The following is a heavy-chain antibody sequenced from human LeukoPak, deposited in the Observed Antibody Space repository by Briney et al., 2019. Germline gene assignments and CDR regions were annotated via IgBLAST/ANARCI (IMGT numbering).Heavy chain of an antibody. CDR3: ARVGFTMVRGVIITIFDY. D-gene: IGHD3-10*01. CDR1: GYTFTSYD. CDR2: MNPNSGNT. V-gene: IGHV1-8*01. J-gene: IGHJ4*02. Sequence: RASVKVSCKASGYTFTSYDINWVRQATGQGLEWMGWMNPNSGNTGYAQKFQGRVTMTRNTSISTAYMELSSLRSEDTAVYYCARVGFTMVRGVIITIFDYWGQGTLVTVSS.